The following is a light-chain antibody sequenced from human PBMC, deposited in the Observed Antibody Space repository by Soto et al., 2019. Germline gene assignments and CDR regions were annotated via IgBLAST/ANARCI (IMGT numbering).Light chain of an antibody. V-gene: IGLV2-14*03. CDR2: DVS. Sequence: QSALTQPASVSGSPGQSITISCTGTSSDVGSFNYVSWYQQHPGKAPKLMIFDVSDRPSGVSNRFSGSKSGNTASLTISGLQAEDEADYYCSSYTCSSTLVFGGGTKQTVL. CDR1: SSDVGSFNY. J-gene: IGLJ3*02. CDR3: SSYTCSSTLV.